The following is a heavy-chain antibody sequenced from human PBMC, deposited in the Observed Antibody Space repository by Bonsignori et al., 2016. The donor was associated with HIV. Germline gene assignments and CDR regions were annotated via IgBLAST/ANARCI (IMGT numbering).Heavy chain of an antibody. D-gene: IGHD6-19*01. J-gene: IGHJ4*02. CDR3: ARGRGHWVVHRKYYLDY. Sequence: GGSLRLSCAASGFTFSSYSMNWVRQAPGKGLEWVSSISSSSSYIYYADSLKGRFTISRDNAKNSLYLQMNSLRAEDTAVYYCARGRGHWVVHRKYYLDYWGQGTLVTVSS. CDR1: GFTFSSYS. V-gene: IGHV3-21*01. CDR2: ISSSSSYI.